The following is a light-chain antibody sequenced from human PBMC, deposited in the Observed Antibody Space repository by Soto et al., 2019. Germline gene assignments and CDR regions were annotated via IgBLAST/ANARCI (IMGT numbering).Light chain of an antibody. CDR3: QQYNNWPPT. J-gene: IGKJ5*01. CDR1: QSVSSN. Sequence: EIVMTQSPATLSVSPGERATLSCRASQSVSSNLAWYQQNPGQAPRLLIYGASTSATGIPAMFSGSRSGTEFTLTISILQSEDFAVYYCQQYNNWPPTFGQGKRLEIK. CDR2: GAS. V-gene: IGKV3-15*01.